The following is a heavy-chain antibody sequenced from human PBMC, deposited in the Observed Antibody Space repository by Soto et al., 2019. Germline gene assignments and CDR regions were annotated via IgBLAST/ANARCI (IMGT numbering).Heavy chain of an antibody. V-gene: IGHV4-4*02. CDR2: IYHSGTT. CDR3: ARGSIVAAALIFDY. D-gene: IGHD1-26*01. CDR1: GGSIRTNYL. J-gene: IGHJ4*02. Sequence: QVQLQESGPGLVKPSGTLSLTCAVSGGSIRTNYLWSWVRQPPGKGLEWIGAIYHSGTTNYTPSLKSRVTMSVDTYKNQFSLKLNSVTAADTAVYYCARGSIVAAALIFDYWGQGTLVSVSS.